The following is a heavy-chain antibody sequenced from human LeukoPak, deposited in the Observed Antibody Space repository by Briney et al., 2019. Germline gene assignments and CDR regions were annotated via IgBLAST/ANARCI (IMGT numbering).Heavy chain of an antibody. J-gene: IGHJ4*02. CDR1: GFTFSSYG. D-gene: IGHD1-14*01. V-gene: IGHV3-33*01. CDR2: IWYDGSNK. Sequence: PGGSLSLSCAASGFTFSSYGMHWVRQAPGKGLEWVEVIWYDGSNKYYADSVKGRFTISRDNSKNTLYLQMNSLRAEDTAVYYCARKDRGFSIDYWGQGTLVTVSS. CDR3: ARKDRGFSIDY.